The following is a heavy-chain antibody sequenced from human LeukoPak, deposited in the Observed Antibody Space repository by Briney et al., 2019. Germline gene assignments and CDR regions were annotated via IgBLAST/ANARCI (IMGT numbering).Heavy chain of an antibody. Sequence: ASVKVSCKASGYTFTGYYMHWVRQAPGQGLEWMGWINPNSGGTNYAQKFQGRVTMTRDTSISTAYMELSRLRSDDTAVYYCARVPYRQGVRFYGMDVWGQGTTVTVSS. D-gene: IGHD3-10*02. CDR2: INPNSGGT. V-gene: IGHV1-2*02. CDR3: ARVPYRQGVRFYGMDV. J-gene: IGHJ6*02. CDR1: GYTFTGYY.